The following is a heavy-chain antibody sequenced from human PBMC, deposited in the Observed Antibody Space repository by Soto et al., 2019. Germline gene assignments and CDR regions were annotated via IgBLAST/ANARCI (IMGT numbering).Heavy chain of an antibody. J-gene: IGHJ4*02. V-gene: IGHV3-7*01. D-gene: IGHD2-2*01. Sequence: EVQLVESGGGLVQPGGSLRLSCSGFTFNTYWMGWVRQAPGKGLEWVANIIEDGSQKNYVDSVRGRFTISRDNAKTSLYLQMNRLRAEDTAVYYCARGSTSFDSWGQGTLVTVSS. CDR1: GFTFNTYW. CDR3: ARGSTSFDS. CDR2: IIEDGSQK.